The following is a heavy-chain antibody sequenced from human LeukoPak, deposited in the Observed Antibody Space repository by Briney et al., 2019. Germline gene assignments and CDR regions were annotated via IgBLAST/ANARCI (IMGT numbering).Heavy chain of an antibody. D-gene: IGHD6-13*01. Sequence: GASVKASCKASGGTFSSYAISWVRQAPGQGLAWMGGIIPIFGTANYAQKFQGRVTITADESTNTAYMELSSLRSEDTAVYYCARSVSSSWPLNWYFDLWGRGTLVTVSS. J-gene: IGHJ2*01. CDR1: GGTFSSYA. CDR3: ARSVSSSWPLNWYFDL. CDR2: IIPIFGTA. V-gene: IGHV1-69*13.